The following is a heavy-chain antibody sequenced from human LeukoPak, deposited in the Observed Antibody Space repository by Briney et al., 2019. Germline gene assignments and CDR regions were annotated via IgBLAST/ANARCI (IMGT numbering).Heavy chain of an antibody. CDR3: ARDYGMAAAGTNDY. J-gene: IGHJ4*02. Sequence: GGSLRLSCAASGFTFSSYSMNWVRQAPGKGLEWVSSISSSSSYIYYADSVKGRFTISRDNAKNSLYLQMNSLRAEDTAVYYCARDYGMAAAGTNDYWGQGTLVTVSS. D-gene: IGHD6-13*01. CDR2: ISSSSSYI. CDR1: GFTFSSYS. V-gene: IGHV3-21*01.